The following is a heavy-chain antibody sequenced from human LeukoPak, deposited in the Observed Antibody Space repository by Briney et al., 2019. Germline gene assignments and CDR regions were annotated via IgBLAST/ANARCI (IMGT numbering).Heavy chain of an antibody. J-gene: IGHJ6*03. CDR1: GFTFSSYS. Sequence: PGGSLRLSCVASGFTFSSYSMSWVRQAPGKGLEWVANIKQDGSEKYYVDSVKGRFTISRDNAKNSLYLQMNSLRAEDTAVYYCARDRHSSGYYNYYYYMDVWGKGTTVTVSS. D-gene: IGHD3-22*01. CDR3: ARDRHSSGYYNYYYYMDV. CDR2: IKQDGSEK. V-gene: IGHV3-7*01.